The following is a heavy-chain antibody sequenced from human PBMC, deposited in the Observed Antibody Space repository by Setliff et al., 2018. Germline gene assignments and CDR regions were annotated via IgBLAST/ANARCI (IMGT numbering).Heavy chain of an antibody. CDR3: ARVQQLGTFDY. CDR1: GGTFSSYA. V-gene: IGHV1-69*01. D-gene: IGHD6-13*01. J-gene: IGHJ4*02. CDR2: IIPIFGTA. Sequence: GPQVKVSCKASGGTFSSYAISWVRQAPGQGLEWMGGIIPIFGTANYAQKFQGRVTITADESTSTAYMELSSLRSEDTAVYYCARVQQLGTFDYWGQGTLVTVSS.